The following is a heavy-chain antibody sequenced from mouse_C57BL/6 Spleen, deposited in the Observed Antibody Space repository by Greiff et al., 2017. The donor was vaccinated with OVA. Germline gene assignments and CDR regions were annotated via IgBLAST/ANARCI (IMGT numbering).Heavy chain of an antibody. CDR3: ARGGDYYGRSYYFDY. D-gene: IGHD1-1*01. J-gene: IGHJ2*01. CDR2: ISAGGSYT. Sequence: DVKLQESGGGLVKPGGSLKLSCAASGFTFSSYAMYWVRQTPEKRLEWVATISAGGSYTNYTDNVKGRFTISRDNAKNNLYLQMSHLKSDDTAMYYCARGGDYYGRSYYFDYWGQGTTLTVSS. V-gene: IGHV5-4*03. CDR1: GFTFSSYA.